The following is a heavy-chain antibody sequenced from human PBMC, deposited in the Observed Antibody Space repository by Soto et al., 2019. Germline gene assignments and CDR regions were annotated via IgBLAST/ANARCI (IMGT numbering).Heavy chain of an antibody. CDR3: AKDLSVNFGNCTNGVCSNYYYYGMDV. J-gene: IGHJ6*02. CDR2: ISYDGSNK. V-gene: IGHV3-30*18. Sequence: GGSLRLSCAASGFTFSSYGMHWVRQAPGKGLEWVAVISYDGSNKYYADSVKGRFTISRDNSKNTLYLQMTSLRAEDTAVYYCAKDLSVNFGNCTNGVCSNYYYYGMDVWGQGTTVTVSS. D-gene: IGHD2-8*01. CDR1: GFTFSSYG.